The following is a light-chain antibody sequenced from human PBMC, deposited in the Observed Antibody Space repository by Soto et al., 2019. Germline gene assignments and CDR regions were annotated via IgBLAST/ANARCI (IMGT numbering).Light chain of an antibody. CDR3: CAYVGARSYV. CDR1: NNL. CDR2: EGT. J-gene: IGLJ1*01. V-gene: IGLV2-23*01. Sequence: QSVLTQPASVSGSPGQSITISCTGTNNLVSWYQQHPGKAPKVVVYEGTKRPSGVSDRFSGSNSGGTASLTISGLQAKDEASYFCCAYVGARSYVFGPGTKVPS.